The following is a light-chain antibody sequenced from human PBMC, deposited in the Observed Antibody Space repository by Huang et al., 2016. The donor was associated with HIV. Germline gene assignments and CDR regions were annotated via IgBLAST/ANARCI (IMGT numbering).Light chain of an antibody. CDR2: AAS. V-gene: IGKV1-9*01. Sequence: IQLNQSPSSLSASVGERVAITCRASQDIGHSLAWYQQRPGKAPKPLIYAASTLQGGVSSRFSGSVSGTYFTLTINDLQPEDFATYYCQQLKDYPVTFGQGTRLDIE. CDR1: QDIGHS. J-gene: IGKJ5*01. CDR3: QQLKDYPVT.